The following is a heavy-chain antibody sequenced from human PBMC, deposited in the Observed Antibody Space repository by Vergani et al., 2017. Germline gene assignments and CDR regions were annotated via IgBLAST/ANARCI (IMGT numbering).Heavy chain of an antibody. CDR2: IDHTGRP. J-gene: IGHJ6*03. D-gene: IGHD4-11*01. V-gene: IGHV4-34*01. CDR3: ARVNTETNGHLYYYYYMDV. CDR1: GGSFTSYH. Sequence: QVQLQQWGGGLLKPSETLSLTCVVNGGSFTSYHWTWIRQSPGEGLEWVGDIDHTGRPDYNPPLKSRLTMSVDKSRNQFSLTLNSVTATDPAIYFCARVNTETNGHLYYYYYMDVWGQGTAVTVS.